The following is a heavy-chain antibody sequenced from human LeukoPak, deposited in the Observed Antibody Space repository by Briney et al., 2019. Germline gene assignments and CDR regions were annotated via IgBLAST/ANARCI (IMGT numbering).Heavy chain of an antibody. CDR3: ARGLEQWLPKDY. Sequence: PGASVTVSCKASGYTFTSYDINWVRQAPGQGLEWMGWINPNSGGTNYAQKFQGRVTMTRDTSISTAYMELSRLRSDDTAVYYCARGLEQWLPKDYWGQGTLVTVSS. D-gene: IGHD6-19*01. V-gene: IGHV1-2*02. J-gene: IGHJ4*02. CDR1: GYTFTSYD. CDR2: INPNSGGT.